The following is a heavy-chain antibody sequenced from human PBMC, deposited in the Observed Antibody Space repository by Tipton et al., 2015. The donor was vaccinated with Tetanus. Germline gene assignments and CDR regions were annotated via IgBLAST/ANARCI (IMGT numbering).Heavy chain of an antibody. D-gene: IGHD5-24*01. CDR2: ISPYSGHT. CDR1: GYTFTNYG. Sequence: QLVQSGSELKKPGASVKVSCKTSGYTFTNYGITWVREAPGQGLEWVGWISPYSGHTDYAQSLQGRVSMTTDTSTNTAYLELRSLRSDDTAVYYCAREVYREIDYWGQGTLVTVSS. CDR3: AREVYREIDY. J-gene: IGHJ4*02. V-gene: IGHV1-18*01.